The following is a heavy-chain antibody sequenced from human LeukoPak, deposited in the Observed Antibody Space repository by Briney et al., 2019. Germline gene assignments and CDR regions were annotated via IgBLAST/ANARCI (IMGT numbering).Heavy chain of an antibody. CDR2: IIATGDST. CDR3: AKDLRTYGSGIYRLPTVIFNY. Sequence: GGSLRLSCAASGFSFSTYAMSWVRQAPGKGLEWVSSIIATGDSTYYADSVKGRFTISRDNSKNTLYLQMSSLRAEDTAIYYCAKDLRTYGSGIYRLPTVIFNYWGQGTLVTVSS. V-gene: IGHV3-23*01. CDR1: GFSFSTYA. D-gene: IGHD3-10*01. J-gene: IGHJ4*02.